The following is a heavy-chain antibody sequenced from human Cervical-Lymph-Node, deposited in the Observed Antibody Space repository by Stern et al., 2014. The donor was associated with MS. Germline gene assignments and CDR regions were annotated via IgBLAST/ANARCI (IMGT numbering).Heavy chain of an antibody. CDR3: ARRDCSGGSCYMGVSH. CDR1: GYTFTTHD. CDR2: MNPNNGNT. J-gene: IGHJ4*02. D-gene: IGHD2-15*01. V-gene: IGHV1-8*01. Sequence: QVQLVQSGAEVRKPGASVKVSCKASGYTFTTHDLNWVRQASGQGLEWMGWMNPNNGNTGYAQKFQARVTMTRDTSTNTAYMELSSLTSEDTAVYYCARRDCSGGSCYMGVSHWGQGTLITVSS.